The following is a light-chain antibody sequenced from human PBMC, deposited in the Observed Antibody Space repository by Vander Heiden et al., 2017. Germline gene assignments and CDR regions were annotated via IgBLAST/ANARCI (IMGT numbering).Light chain of an antibody. J-gene: IGKJ1*01. Sequence: DIVMTQSPDSLAVALGERATINCKSSQSVLYSSNNKNYLAWYQQKAGQPPKLLIYWASTRDSGVPDRFSGSGSGTDFTLTISSLQAEDVAVYYCQQDVKTPWTFGQGTKVEVK. V-gene: IGKV4-1*01. CDR3: QQDVKTPWT. CDR2: WAS. CDR1: QSVLYSSNNKNY.